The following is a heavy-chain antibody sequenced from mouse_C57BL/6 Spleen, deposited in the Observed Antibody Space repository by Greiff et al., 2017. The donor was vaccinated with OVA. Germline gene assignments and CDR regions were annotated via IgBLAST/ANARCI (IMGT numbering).Heavy chain of an antibody. D-gene: IGHD1-1*01. Sequence: EVQVVESGGDLVKPGGSLKLSCAASGFTFSSYGMSWVRQTPDKRLEWVATISSGGSYTYYPDSVKGRFTISRDNAKNTLYLQMSSLKSEDTAMYYCARHKDYGSSYTTWFAYWGKGTLVTVSA. CDR1: GFTFSSYG. J-gene: IGHJ3*01. V-gene: IGHV5-6*01. CDR3: ARHKDYGSSYTTWFAY. CDR2: ISSGGSYT.